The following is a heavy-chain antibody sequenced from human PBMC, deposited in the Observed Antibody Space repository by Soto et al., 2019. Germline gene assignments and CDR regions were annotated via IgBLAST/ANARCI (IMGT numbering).Heavy chain of an antibody. CDR1: GFTFSSYA. Sequence: EVQLLESGGGLVQPGGSLRLSCAASGFTFSSYAMSWVRQAPGKGLEWVSAISGSGGSTYYADSVKGRFTISRDNSKNTLYLQMNSLGAEDTAVYYCAKGCGYSCSCHYFDYWGQGTLVTVSS. J-gene: IGHJ4*02. D-gene: IGHD5-12*01. CDR2: ISGSGGST. CDR3: AKGCGYSCSCHYFDY. V-gene: IGHV3-23*01.